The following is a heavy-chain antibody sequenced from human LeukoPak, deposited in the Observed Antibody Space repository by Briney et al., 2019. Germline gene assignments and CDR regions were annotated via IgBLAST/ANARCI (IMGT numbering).Heavy chain of an antibody. J-gene: IGHJ4*02. D-gene: IGHD3-10*01. CDR3: AKDMNSYGSGSSYNPWGPFDS. CDR1: GFNLDDYA. CDR2: IAWNTGNT. V-gene: IGHV3-9*01. Sequence: PGGSLRLSCAASGFNLDDYAMHWVRPAPGKGLEWVSGIAWNTGNTGYADSVKGRFTISRDNAENPLYLQMNSLRAEDTALYYCAKDMNSYGSGSSYNPWGPFDSWGQGNLVTVSS.